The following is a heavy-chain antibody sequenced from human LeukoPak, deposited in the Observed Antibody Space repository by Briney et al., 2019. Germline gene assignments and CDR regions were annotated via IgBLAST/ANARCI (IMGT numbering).Heavy chain of an antibody. J-gene: IGHJ6*03. CDR3: ARGEATSGDIMDYYYMDV. Sequence: ASVKVSCKASGGTFSRYTISWVRQAPGQGLEWMGWISAYNGNTNYAQKLQGRVTMTTDTSTSTAYMELRSLRSDDTAVYYCARGEATSGDIMDYYYMDVWGKGTTVTVSS. CDR2: ISAYNGNT. CDR1: GGTFSRYT. V-gene: IGHV1-18*01. D-gene: IGHD7-27*01.